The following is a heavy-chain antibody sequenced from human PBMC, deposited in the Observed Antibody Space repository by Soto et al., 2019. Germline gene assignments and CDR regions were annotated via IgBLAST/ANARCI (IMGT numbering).Heavy chain of an antibody. V-gene: IGHV3-66*01. CDR2: FDNGGIT. J-gene: IGHJ3*02. CDR3: VRGGAFDI. Sequence: EVQVVESGGGLVQPGGSLRLSCTASGFIASSNYMGWVRQAPGRGLEWVSSFDNGGITYYIDSVKGRFTISRDNSKNTLYLQMNSLIAEDTAVYFCVRGGAFDIWGQGTMVTVSS. CDR1: GFIASSNY.